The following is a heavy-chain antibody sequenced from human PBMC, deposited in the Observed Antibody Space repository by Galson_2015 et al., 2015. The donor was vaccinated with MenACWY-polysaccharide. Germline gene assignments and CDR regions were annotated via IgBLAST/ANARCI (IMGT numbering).Heavy chain of an antibody. CDR3: ASQTWTGYFDY. CDR1: GFTFSNYW. D-gene: IGHD3-10*01. V-gene: IGHV3-7*03. CDR2: IKQDGSEK. J-gene: IGHJ4*02. Sequence: SLRLSCAASGFTFSNYWMSWVRQAPGKGLEWVANIKQDGSEKYYVDSVKGRFTISRDNAKTSLYRQMNSLRAEDTAMYYCASQTWTGYFDYWGQGILVTVSS.